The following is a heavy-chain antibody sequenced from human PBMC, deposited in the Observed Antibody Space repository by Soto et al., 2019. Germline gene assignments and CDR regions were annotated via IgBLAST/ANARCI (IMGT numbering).Heavy chain of an antibody. D-gene: IGHD2-2*01. J-gene: IGHJ5*02. V-gene: IGHV1-18*01. Sequence: ASVKGSCTASGYTFTSYGISWVRQAPGQGLEWMGWISAYNGNTNYAQKLQGRVTMTTDTSTSTAYMELRSLRSDDTAVYYCARTKTPKCSSTSCTRGWFDPRGQAPLLTVYS. CDR3: ARTKTPKCSSTSCTRGWFDP. CDR2: ISAYNGNT. CDR1: GYTFTSYG.